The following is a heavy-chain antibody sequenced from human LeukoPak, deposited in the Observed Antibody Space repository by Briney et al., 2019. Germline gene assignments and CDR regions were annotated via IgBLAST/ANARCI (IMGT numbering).Heavy chain of an antibody. CDR2: ISSSSSYI. J-gene: IGHJ5*02. Sequence: GGSLRLSCAATGFTFSSYSMNWVRQAPGKGLEWVSSISSSSSYIYYADSVKGRFTISRDNAKNSLYLQMNSLRAEDTAVYYCARASIAVAGFDPWGQGTLVTVSS. CDR1: GFTFSSYS. D-gene: IGHD6-19*01. CDR3: ARASIAVAGFDP. V-gene: IGHV3-21*01.